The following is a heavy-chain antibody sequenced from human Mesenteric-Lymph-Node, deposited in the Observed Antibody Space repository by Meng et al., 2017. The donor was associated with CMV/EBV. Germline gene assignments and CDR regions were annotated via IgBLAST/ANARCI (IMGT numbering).Heavy chain of an antibody. Sequence: KASGYTFNFYGISWVRQAPGQGLEWMGWISAYNGGTNYAQNLQGRVTMTTDTSTTTVYMELRSLRSDDTAVYYCARDTRGSAGGTPDYWGQGTLVTVSS. J-gene: IGHJ4*02. CDR2: ISAYNGGT. V-gene: IGHV1-18*01. CDR3: ARDTRGSAGGTPDY. CDR1: GYTFNFYG. D-gene: IGHD3-16*01.